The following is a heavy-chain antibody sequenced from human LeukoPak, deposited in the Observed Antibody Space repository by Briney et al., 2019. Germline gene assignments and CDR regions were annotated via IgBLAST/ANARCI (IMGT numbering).Heavy chain of an antibody. CDR2: IYGDDST. Sequence: GGSLRLSCAASGFNVSSNCINWARQAPGKGLGWVSVIYGDDSTNYADSVKGRFTISRDNSKDKVYLQMNSLRAEDTAVYYCARGPQRLQGIAVAGVFDYWGQGTLVTVSS. D-gene: IGHD6-19*01. CDR3: ARGPQRLQGIAVAGVFDY. J-gene: IGHJ4*02. V-gene: IGHV3-53*01. CDR1: GFNVSSNC.